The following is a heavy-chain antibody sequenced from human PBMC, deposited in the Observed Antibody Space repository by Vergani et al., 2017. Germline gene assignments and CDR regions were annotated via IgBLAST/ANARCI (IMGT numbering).Heavy chain of an antibody. J-gene: IGHJ3*01. D-gene: IGHD1-1*01. CDR3: ARNPRPRCINSVCRYVFDV. Sequence: QVQLVESGGGVVQPGGSLRLSCAASGFTFSSYGMHWVRQAPGKGLEWVATVSYDGYNEYYADSVRGRFTISRDNSRNPVSLQMDSLRLEDTAVYYCARNPRPRCINSVCRYVFDVWGHGTKVAVSS. V-gene: IGHV3-30*03. CDR2: VSYDGYNE. CDR1: GFTFSSYG.